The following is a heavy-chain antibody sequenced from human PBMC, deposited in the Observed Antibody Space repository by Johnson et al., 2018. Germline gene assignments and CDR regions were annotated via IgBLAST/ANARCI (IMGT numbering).Heavy chain of an antibody. V-gene: IGHV3-9*01. CDR3: AKDFATNGMDG. CDR1: GFTFDDYT. CDR2: ISWNSGSI. Sequence: EVQLVESGGGVVQPGGSLRLSCAASGFTFDDYTMHWVRQAPGKGLEWVSGISWNSGSIGYASSVKGRFTISRDNAKNSLYLHMNSLRAEDTALYYCAKDFATNGMDGWGPGTTVTGS. J-gene: IGHJ6*02.